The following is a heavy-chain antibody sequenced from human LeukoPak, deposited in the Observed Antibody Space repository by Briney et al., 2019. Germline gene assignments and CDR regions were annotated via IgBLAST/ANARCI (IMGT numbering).Heavy chain of an antibody. J-gene: IGHJ3*02. CDR3: SRVHDSGYAFDI. D-gene: IGHD4-17*01. V-gene: IGHV3-21*03. Sequence: GGSLRLSCAASGFTFSSYSMNWVRQAPGKGLEWVSSISSSSSYIYYADSVKGRFTISRDNAKNSLYLQMNSLRAEDTAVYYCSRVHDSGYAFDIWGQGTMVTVSS. CDR1: GFTFSSYS. CDR2: ISSSSSYI.